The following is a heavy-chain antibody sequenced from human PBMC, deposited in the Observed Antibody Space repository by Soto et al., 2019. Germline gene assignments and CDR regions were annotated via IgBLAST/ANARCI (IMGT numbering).Heavy chain of an antibody. CDR1: GGSFSGYY. CDR2: INHSGST. V-gene: IGHV4-34*01. J-gene: IGHJ6*02. D-gene: IGHD5-12*01. CDR3: ARLMGGYDLYGMDV. Sequence: PSETLSLTCAVYGGSFSGYYWSWIRQPPGKGLEWIGEINHSGSTNYNPSLKSRVTISVDTSKNQFSLKLSSVTAADTAVYYCARLMGGYDLYGMDVWGQGTTVTVSS.